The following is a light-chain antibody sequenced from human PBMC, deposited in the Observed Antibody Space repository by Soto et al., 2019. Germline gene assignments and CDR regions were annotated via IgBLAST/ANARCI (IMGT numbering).Light chain of an antibody. V-gene: IGLV2-23*01. J-gene: IGLJ1*01. CDR3: CSYAGSSTLYV. Sequence: QSVLTQPASVSGSPGQSITISCTGTSSDVGSYNFVSWYQQHPGKAPKLVIYEGSKRPSGVSNRFSGSKSGNTASLTISGLQAEDEADYYCCSYAGSSTLYVFGTGTKLTVL. CDR1: SSDVGSYNF. CDR2: EGS.